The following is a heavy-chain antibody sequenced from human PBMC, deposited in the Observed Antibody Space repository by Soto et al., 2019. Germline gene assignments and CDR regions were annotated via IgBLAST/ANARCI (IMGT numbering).Heavy chain of an antibody. D-gene: IGHD5-12*01. CDR2: IIPIFGTA. CDR3: ARGHIVATIKGEGWFDP. CDR1: GGTFSSYA. V-gene: IGHV1-69*01. J-gene: IGHJ5*02. Sequence: QVQLVQSGAEVKKPGSSVKVSCKASGGTFSSYAISWVRQAPGQGLEWMGGIIPIFGTANYAQKFQGRVTITADESTSTAYMELSSLRSEDTAVYYCARGHIVATIKGEGWFDPWGQGNLVTVSS.